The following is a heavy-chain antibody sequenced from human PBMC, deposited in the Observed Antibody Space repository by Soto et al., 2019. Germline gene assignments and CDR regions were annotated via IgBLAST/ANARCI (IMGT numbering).Heavy chain of an antibody. Sequence: QVQLQESGPGLVKPSQTLSLTCTVSGGSISSGGYYWSWIRQHPGKGLEWIGYIYYSGSTYYNPSLKSRVSISVDPSKNQCSLKLSSVTAADTAVYYCAIFNTIFGVVTVDYWGQGTLVTVSS. CDR1: GGSISSGGYY. CDR3: AIFNTIFGVVTVDY. V-gene: IGHV4-31*03. J-gene: IGHJ4*02. CDR2: IYYSGST. D-gene: IGHD3-3*01.